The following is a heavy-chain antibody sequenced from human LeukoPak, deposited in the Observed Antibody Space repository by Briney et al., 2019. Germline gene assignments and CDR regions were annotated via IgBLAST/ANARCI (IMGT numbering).Heavy chain of an antibody. Sequence: KPGASVKVSCKASGYTFTSYDINWVRQATGQGLEWMGWMNPNSGNTGYAQKFQGRVTMTRNPSISTAYMELSSLRSEDTAVYYCARAGNAYSGSYTGDDAFDIWGQGTMVTVSS. J-gene: IGHJ3*02. V-gene: IGHV1-8*01. CDR1: GYTFTSYD. D-gene: IGHD1-26*01. CDR3: ARAGNAYSGSYTGDDAFDI. CDR2: MNPNSGNT.